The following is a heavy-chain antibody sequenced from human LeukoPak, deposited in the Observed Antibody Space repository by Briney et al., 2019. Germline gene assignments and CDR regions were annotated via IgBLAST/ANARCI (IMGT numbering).Heavy chain of an antibody. CDR3: ARGGYSTYYYYGMDV. V-gene: IGHV4-59*01. Sequence: SETLSLTCTVSGGSISSYYWSWIRQPPGKGLEWIGYIYYSGSTNYNPSLKSRVTISVDTSKNQFSLKLSSVTAADTAVYYCARGGYSTYYYYGMDVWGQGTTVTASS. D-gene: IGHD2-15*01. J-gene: IGHJ6*02. CDR1: GGSISSYY. CDR2: IYYSGST.